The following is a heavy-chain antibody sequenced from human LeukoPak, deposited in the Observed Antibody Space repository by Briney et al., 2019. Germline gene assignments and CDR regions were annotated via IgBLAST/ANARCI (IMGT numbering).Heavy chain of an antibody. CDR1: GFTFSSYT. D-gene: IGHD3-3*01. Sequence: GGSLRLSCASSGFTFSSYTMNWVRQAPGKGLEWISYISGGGSTIYYADSVKGRFTISRHSARNWLFLQMNSLRADDTAVYYCARTSGFRVLEWLSGFDYWGQGALVTVSS. CDR2: ISGGGSTI. CDR3: ARTSGFRVLEWLSGFDY. V-gene: IGHV3-48*01. J-gene: IGHJ4*02.